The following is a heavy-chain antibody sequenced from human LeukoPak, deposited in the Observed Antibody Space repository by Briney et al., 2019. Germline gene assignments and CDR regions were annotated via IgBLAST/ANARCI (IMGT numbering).Heavy chain of an antibody. CDR2: VSYDGSNK. V-gene: IGHV3-30*18. CDR3: AKDSLDYGDYVFDY. J-gene: IGHJ4*02. Sequence: GGSLRLSCAASGFTFSSYGMHWVRQAPGKGLEWVAVVSYDGSNKYYADSVKGRFTISRDNSKNTLYLQMNSLRAEDTAVYYCAKDSLDYGDYVFDYWGQGTLVTVSS. D-gene: IGHD4-17*01. CDR1: GFTFSSYG.